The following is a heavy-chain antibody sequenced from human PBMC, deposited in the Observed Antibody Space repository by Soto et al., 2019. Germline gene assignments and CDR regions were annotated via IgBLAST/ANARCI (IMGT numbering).Heavy chain of an antibody. D-gene: IGHD3-10*01. CDR2: IIPILGIA. J-gene: IGHJ5*02. Sequence: ASVKLSCKASGGTFSSYTISWVRQAPGQGLEWMGRIIPILGIANYAQKFQGRVTITADKSTSTAYMELRSLRSDDTAVYYCARGVGSGTYYNQYNWFDPWGQGALVTLSS. V-gene: IGHV1-69*02. CDR3: ARGVGSGTYYNQYNWFDP. CDR1: GGTFSSYT.